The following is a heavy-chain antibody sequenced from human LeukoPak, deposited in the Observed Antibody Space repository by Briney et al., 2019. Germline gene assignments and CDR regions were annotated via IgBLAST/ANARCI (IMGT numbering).Heavy chain of an antibody. CDR2: ISGSGGST. V-gene: IGHV3-23*01. CDR1: GFTFSSYA. CDR3: AKVGPGCSSTSCYPGY. D-gene: IGHD2-2*01. Sequence: PGRSLRLSCAASGFTFSSYAMSWVRQAPGKGLEWVSAISGSGGSTYYADSVKGRFTISRDNSKNTVYLQMNSLRAEDTAVYYCAKVGPGCSSTSCYPGYWGQGTLVTVSS. J-gene: IGHJ4*02.